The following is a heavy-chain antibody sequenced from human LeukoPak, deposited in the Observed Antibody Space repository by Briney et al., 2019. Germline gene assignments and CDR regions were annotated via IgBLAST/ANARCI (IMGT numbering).Heavy chain of an antibody. CDR3: AGDRYGYSGDAFDI. CDR1: GITFSSYE. D-gene: IGHD4-17*01. J-gene: IGHJ3*02. V-gene: IGHV3-48*03. CDR2: SSNIDSTT. Sequence: GGSLRLSCAASGITFSSYEMNWVRQAPGKGLEWVSYSSNIDSTTRYADSVKGRFTISRDNAKNSLYLQMNGLRDEDTAVYYCAGDRYGYSGDAFDIWGQGTMVTVSS.